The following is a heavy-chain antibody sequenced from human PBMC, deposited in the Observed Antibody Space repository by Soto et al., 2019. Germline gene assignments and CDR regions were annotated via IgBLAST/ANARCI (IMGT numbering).Heavy chain of an antibody. CDR1: GFSLSTSGVG. V-gene: IGHV2-5*02. Sequence: QITLKESGPTLVKPTQTLTLTCTFSGFSLSTSGVGVGWIRQPPGKALEWLALIYWDDDKRYSPSLRSRLTINKETAKNPVVLTMTNMDPVDTATYSCIQSRCGGDCLQSYASHYYYGMDVWGQGTTVTVSS. CDR3: IQSRCGGDCLQSYASHYYYGMDV. D-gene: IGHD2-21*02. CDR2: IYWDDDK. J-gene: IGHJ6*02.